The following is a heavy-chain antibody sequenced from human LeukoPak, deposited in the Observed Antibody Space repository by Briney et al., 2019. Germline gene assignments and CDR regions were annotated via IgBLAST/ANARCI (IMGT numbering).Heavy chain of an antibody. Sequence: SETLSLTCAVYGGSFSGYYWSWIRQPPGKGLEWIGEINHSGSTNYSPSLKSRVTISVDTSKNQFSLKLSSVTAADTAVYYCARKRELRPFDYWGQGTLVTVSS. V-gene: IGHV4-34*01. J-gene: IGHJ4*02. CDR1: GGSFSGYY. CDR2: INHSGST. CDR3: ARKRELRPFDY. D-gene: IGHD1-26*01.